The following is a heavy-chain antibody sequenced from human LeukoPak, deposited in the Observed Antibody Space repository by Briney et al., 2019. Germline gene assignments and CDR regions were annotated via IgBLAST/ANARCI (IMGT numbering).Heavy chain of an antibody. CDR1: GFTFTNAW. J-gene: IGHJ4*02. D-gene: IGHD3-10*01. Sequence: GGSIRLSCAASGFTFTNAWMSWVRHAPGKGLEWVGPIQSKGDGEPTDYAASVKGRFTMSRDDSKATLYLQMNSLKAEDTAVYYCTTDLELTMIRGVIVSWGQGALVTVFS. CDR2: IQSKGDGEPT. V-gene: IGHV3-15*01. CDR3: TTDLELTMIRGVIVS.